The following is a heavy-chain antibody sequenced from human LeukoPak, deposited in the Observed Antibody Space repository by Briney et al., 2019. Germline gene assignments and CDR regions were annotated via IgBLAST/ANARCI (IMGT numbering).Heavy chain of an antibody. CDR1: GFTFSDHY. Sequence: PGGSLRLSCAASGFTFSDHYMDWVRQAPGKGLEWVGRTRNKANSYTTEYAASVKGRFTISRDDSKNSLYLQMNSLKTEDTAVYYCARDLMVRGSVSDYWGQGTLVTVSS. V-gene: IGHV3-72*01. J-gene: IGHJ4*02. CDR3: ARDLMVRGSVSDY. D-gene: IGHD3-10*01. CDR2: TRNKANSYTT.